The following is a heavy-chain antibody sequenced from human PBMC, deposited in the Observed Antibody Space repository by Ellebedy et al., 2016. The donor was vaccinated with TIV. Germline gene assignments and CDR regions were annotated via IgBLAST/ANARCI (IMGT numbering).Heavy chain of an antibody. J-gene: IGHJ6*02. V-gene: IGHV3-48*02. CDR2: ISNSSSTI. CDR1: GFTFSSYS. D-gene: IGHD3-22*01. Sequence: GESLKISCAASGFTFSSYSMNWVRQAPGKGLEWVSYISNSSSTIYYADSVKGRFTISRYNAKNSLYLQLNSLRDEDTAVFYCARDHRPPSEVVVITTATFYYYYGMDVWGQGTLVTVSS. CDR3: ARDHRPPSEVVVITTATFYYYYGMDV.